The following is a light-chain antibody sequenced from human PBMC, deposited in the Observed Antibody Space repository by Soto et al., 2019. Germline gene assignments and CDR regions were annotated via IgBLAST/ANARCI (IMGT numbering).Light chain of an antibody. V-gene: IGKV3-15*01. CDR2: GAS. CDR1: QSVNSN. CDR3: QQYNDWPPWT. J-gene: IGKJ1*01. Sequence: EIVMTQSTATLSVSPGERATLSCRASQSVNSNLAWYQQKPGQAPRLLIYGASTRATGIPARFSGSGSGTDFILTISSLQSEDFAVYYCQQYNDWPPWTFGQGTKVEIK.